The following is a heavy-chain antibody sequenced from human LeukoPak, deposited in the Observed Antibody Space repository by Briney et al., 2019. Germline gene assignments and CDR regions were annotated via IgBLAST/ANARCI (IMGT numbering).Heavy chain of an antibody. J-gene: IGHJ5*02. V-gene: IGHV3-53*05. CDR2: IYSGGSR. CDR1: GFTVSSNY. Sequence: PGGSLRLSCAASGFTVSSNYMSWVRQAPGKGLEWVSVIYSGGSRYYADSVKGRFTISRDNSKNTMYPQMNSLRSEDTAVYYCAREAITIFGVVRTQTTYGPHRFDPWGQGTLVTVSS. CDR3: AREAITIFGVVRTQTTYGPHRFDP. D-gene: IGHD3-3*01.